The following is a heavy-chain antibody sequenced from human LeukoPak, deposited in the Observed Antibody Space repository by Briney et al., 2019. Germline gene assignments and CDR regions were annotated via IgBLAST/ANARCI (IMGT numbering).Heavy chain of an antibody. CDR1: GFTFSSYS. CDR2: ISSSSAHI. CDR3: ARRGSSNAFDI. D-gene: IGHD3-10*01. V-gene: IGHV3-21*01. J-gene: IGHJ3*02. Sequence: GGSLRLSCAASGFTFSSYSMNWVRQAPGKGLEWVSFISSSSAHINYADSVKGRFTISRDNPRNSLYLQMNSLRAEDTAVYYCARRGSSNAFDIWGQGTMVTVSS.